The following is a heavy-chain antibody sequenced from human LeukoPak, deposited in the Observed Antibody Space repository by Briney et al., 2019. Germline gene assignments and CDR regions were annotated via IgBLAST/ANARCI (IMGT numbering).Heavy chain of an antibody. CDR2: INPNSGGT. J-gene: IGHJ6*02. CDR3: ARVSVFFSSWRIYYYYGMDV. Sequence: GASVKVSCKASGYTFTGYYMHWVRQAPGQGLEWMGWINPNSGGTNYAQKFQGRVTMTRNTSISTAYMELSSLRSEDTAVYYCARVSVFFSSWRIYYYYGMDVWGQGTTVTVSS. D-gene: IGHD6-13*01. CDR1: GYTFTGYY. V-gene: IGHV1-2*02.